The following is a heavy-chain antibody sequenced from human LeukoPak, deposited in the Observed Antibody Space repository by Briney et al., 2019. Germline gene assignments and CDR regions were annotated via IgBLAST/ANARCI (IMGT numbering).Heavy chain of an antibody. CDR1: RFSFSGSA. CDR3: TPVVGDVVFTNAY. V-gene: IGHV3-73*01. D-gene: IGHD2-21*01. Sequence: GGSLKLSCAASRFSFSGSAMHWVRQASGKGLEWVGRIRSKPHNYATAYAASVKGRFTLSRDDSENTAFLQMNSLRTEDTAVYYCTPVVGDVVFTNAYWGQGTLVTVSS. J-gene: IGHJ4*02. CDR2: IRSKPHNYAT.